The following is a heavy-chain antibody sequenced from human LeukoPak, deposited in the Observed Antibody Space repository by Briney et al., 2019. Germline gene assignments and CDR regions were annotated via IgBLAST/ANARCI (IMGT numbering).Heavy chain of an antibody. CDR2: INPNRGGT. Sequence: ASVKVSCKASGYTFTGYYMHWVRQAPRQGVEWMGWINPNRGGTNYAQKFQGRVTMTRDTSISTAYVELSRLRSDDTAVYCCARGGITMVRVVIKTGKGRGWFDPWGQGTLVTVSS. V-gene: IGHV1-2*02. D-gene: IGHD3-10*01. CDR3: ARGGITMVRVVIKTGKGRGWFDP. J-gene: IGHJ5*02. CDR1: GYTFTGYY.